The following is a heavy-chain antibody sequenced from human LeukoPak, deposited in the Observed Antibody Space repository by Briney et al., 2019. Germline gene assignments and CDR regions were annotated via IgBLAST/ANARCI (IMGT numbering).Heavy chain of an antibody. CDR2: FYSGGAT. Sequence: PGGSLRLSCVVSGLTVNSSFISWVRQAPGKGLEWVSVFYSGGATYFADSVKGRFTMSRDNSKNTLYLQMNNLRAEDTGMYYCARAVGGAFYMDVWGKGTTVTVSS. V-gene: IGHV3-53*01. CDR3: ARAVGGAFYMDV. D-gene: IGHD2-15*01. CDR1: GLTVNSSF. J-gene: IGHJ6*03.